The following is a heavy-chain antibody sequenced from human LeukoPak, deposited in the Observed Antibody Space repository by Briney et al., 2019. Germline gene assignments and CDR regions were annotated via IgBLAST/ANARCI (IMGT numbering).Heavy chain of an antibody. CDR2: INPSGGST. D-gene: IGHD1-1*01. CDR1: GYTLTSYY. J-gene: IGHJ4*02. CDR3: ARGTTDAY. V-gene: IGHV1-46*01. Sequence: ASVKVSCKASGYTLTSYYIDWVRQALGQGLEWMGVINPSGGSTRYAQKFQGRVTMTGDPSTRTVYMELSSLTSDDTAVYYCARGTTDAYWGQGTPVTVSS.